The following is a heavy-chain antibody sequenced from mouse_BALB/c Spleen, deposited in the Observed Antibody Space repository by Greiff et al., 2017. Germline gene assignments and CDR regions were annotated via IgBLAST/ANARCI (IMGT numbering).Heavy chain of an antibody. CDR2: IYPGDGDT. D-gene: IGHD3-3*01. V-gene: IGHV1-87*01. CDR3: ARGDSFAY. Sequence: QVHVKQSGAELARPGASVKLSCKASGYTFTSYWMQWVKQRPGQGLEWIGAIYPGDGDTRYTQKFKGKATLTADKSSSTAYMQLSSLASEDSAVYYCARGDSFAYWGQGTLVTVSA. CDR1: GYTFTSYW. J-gene: IGHJ3*01.